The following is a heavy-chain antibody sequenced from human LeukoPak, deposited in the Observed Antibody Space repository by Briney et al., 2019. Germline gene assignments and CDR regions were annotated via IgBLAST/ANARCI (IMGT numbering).Heavy chain of an antibody. CDR1: GGSISSYY. Sequence: TPSETLSLTCTVSGGSISSYYWSWIRQPAGKGLEWIGRIYTSGSTNYNPSLKSRVTISVDTSKNQFSLKLSSVTAADTAVYYCARLTTVRGVLPRSYYFDYWGQGTLVTVSS. D-gene: IGHD3-10*01. J-gene: IGHJ4*02. CDR3: ARLTTVRGVLPRSYYFDY. V-gene: IGHV4-4*07. CDR2: IYTSGST.